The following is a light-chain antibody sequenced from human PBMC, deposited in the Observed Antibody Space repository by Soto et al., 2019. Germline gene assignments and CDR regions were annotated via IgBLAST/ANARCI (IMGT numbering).Light chain of an antibody. V-gene: IGLV2-11*01. CDR3: CSYAGDYTLV. CDR1: HNDVAGYNY. J-gene: IGLJ2*01. CDR2: DVN. Sequence: QSALTQPRSVSGSPGQSVTISCTRTHNDVAGYNYVSWYQRRPGKAPQLIIFDVNKRPSGVPDRFSGSKSGNTASLTISGLQIEDEATFYCCSYAGDYTLVFGGGTKLTVL.